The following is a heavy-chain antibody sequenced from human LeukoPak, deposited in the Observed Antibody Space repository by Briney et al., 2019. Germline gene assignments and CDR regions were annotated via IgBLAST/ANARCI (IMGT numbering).Heavy chain of an antibody. V-gene: IGHV1-18*04. CDR1: GYTFTGYY. D-gene: IGHD1-26*01. CDR2: ISAYNGNT. Sequence: ASVKVSCKASGYTFTGYYMHWVRQAPGQGLEWMGWISAYNGNTNYAQKLQGRVTMTTDTSTSTAYMELRSLRSDDTAVYYCARGIFRVGVVDYWGQGTLVTVSS. CDR3: ARGIFRVGVVDY. J-gene: IGHJ4*02.